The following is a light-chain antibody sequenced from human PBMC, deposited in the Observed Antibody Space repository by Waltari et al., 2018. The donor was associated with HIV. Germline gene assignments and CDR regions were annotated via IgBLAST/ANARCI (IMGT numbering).Light chain of an antibody. CDR2: RNN. CDR1: SSNIGSNY. Sequence: QSVLTQPPSASGTPGQRVTISCSGSSSNIGSNYVYWYQQLPGTAPKLLIYRNNQRPSRVPDRFSDSKSGTSASLAIRGLRSGDEADYYCAAWDDSLSGPGVFGGGTKLTVL. V-gene: IGLV1-47*01. J-gene: IGLJ3*02. CDR3: AAWDDSLSGPGV.